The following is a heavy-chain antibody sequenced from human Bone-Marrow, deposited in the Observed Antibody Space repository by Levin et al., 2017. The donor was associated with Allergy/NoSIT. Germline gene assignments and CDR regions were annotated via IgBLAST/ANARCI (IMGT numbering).Heavy chain of an antibody. CDR1: GGSISSSSYY. CDR3: ARRLYGDYVGYLDP. V-gene: IGHV4-39*01. J-gene: IGHJ5*02. Sequence: PSETLSLTCTVSGGSISSSSYYCDWIRQPPGKGLEWIGSINDSGNTYYSPSLKSRVTISVDTSKNKFSLRLTSVTAADTSVYYCARRLYGDYVGYLDPWGQGTLVIVSS. D-gene: IGHD4-17*01. CDR2: INDSGNT.